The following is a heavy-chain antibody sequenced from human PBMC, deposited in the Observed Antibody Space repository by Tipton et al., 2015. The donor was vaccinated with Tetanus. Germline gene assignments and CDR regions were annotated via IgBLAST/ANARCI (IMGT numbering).Heavy chain of an antibody. Sequence: QLVQSGAEVKKPGDSVKVSCKASGYTFTGYYMHWVRQAHGQGLEWIGWINPNSGGTNYAQKFQGWVTMTRDTSISTAYMGLSRLRSDDTAVYYCARDGGDCSSTSCYLNWFDPWGQGTLVTVSS. J-gene: IGHJ5*02. CDR1: GYTFTGYY. CDR2: INPNSGGT. D-gene: IGHD2-2*01. CDR3: ARDGGDCSSTSCYLNWFDP. V-gene: IGHV1-2*04.